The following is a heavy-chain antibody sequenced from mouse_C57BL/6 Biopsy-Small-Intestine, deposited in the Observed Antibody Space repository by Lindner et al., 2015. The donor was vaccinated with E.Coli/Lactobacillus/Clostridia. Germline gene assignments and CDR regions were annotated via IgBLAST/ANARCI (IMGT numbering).Heavy chain of an antibody. CDR1: GYTISGSW. D-gene: IGHD2-12*01. CDR3: ARFPYYSDPYAMGY. CDR2: ILPGSGST. Sequence: VQLQESGAEVMKPGASVKLSCKATGYTISGSWIEWVKERPGHGLEWIGEILPGSGSTNYNEKFKDKATFTADASSNTAYMQLSSLTTEDSAIYYCARFPYYSDPYAMGYWGQGTSVTVSS. J-gene: IGHJ4*01. V-gene: IGHV1-9*01.